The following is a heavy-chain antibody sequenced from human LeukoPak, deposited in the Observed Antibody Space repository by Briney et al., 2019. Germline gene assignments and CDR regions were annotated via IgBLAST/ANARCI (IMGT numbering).Heavy chain of an antibody. Sequence: GGSLRLSCAASGFTFGNYGMHWVRQAPGKGLEWVAVIWDDGSNKYYADSVKGRFTISRDNSKNTLYVQMSGLRAEDTAVYYCARSNNGGWGYCDYWGQGSLVTVSS. CDR3: ARSNNGGWGYCDY. CDR2: IWDDGSNK. J-gene: IGHJ4*02. D-gene: IGHD3-16*01. CDR1: GFTFGNYG. V-gene: IGHV3-33*08.